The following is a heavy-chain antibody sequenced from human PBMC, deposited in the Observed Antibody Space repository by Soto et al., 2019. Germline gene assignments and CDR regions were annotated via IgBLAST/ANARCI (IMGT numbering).Heavy chain of an antibody. CDR3: ASVPSRNYYDNNGPTGN. V-gene: IGHV3-15*01. CDR1: GIIFSNTW. Sequence: PGGSLRLSCTASGIIFSNTWVNWVRQAPGQGLEWGGRIKSNTDGGTTDYATPVKGRFALSSDDSQDTLYLQMTGLKAEDTAVYYCASVPSRNYYDNNGPTGNWGQGTLGTVSS. D-gene: IGHD3-22*01. J-gene: IGHJ4*02. CDR2: IKSNTDGGTT.